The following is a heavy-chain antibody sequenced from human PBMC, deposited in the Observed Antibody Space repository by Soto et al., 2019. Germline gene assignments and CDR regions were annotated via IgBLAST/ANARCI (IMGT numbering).Heavy chain of an antibody. Sequence: ASVKVSCKASGLNFRTTAGQRGRQARGERLEWFGWIVVGRGNPNYSQNVQERVSITRDMSTITAYMDVRSLRSEGTAVYYCAADPYYYDSSDYYSFDQWGQGTLVTVSS. CDR3: AADPYYYDSSDYYSFDQ. V-gene: IGHV1-58*01. CDR1: GLNFRTTA. J-gene: IGHJ4*02. D-gene: IGHD3-22*01. CDR2: IVVGRGNP.